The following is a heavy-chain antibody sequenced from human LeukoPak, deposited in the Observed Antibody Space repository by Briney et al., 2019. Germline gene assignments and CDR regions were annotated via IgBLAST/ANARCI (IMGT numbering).Heavy chain of an antibody. CDR2: ISYDGINK. Sequence: PGGSLRLSCAASGFIFSSYAIHWVRQAPGKGLEWVGVISYDGINKYYPDSLRGRFTISRDNSKNTLYLQMNSLRAEDTAVYYCARGDCSGDSCNSPVFRVIDYWGQGTLVTVSP. V-gene: IGHV3-30-3*01. D-gene: IGHD2-15*01. CDR1: GFIFSSYA. CDR3: ARGDCSGDSCNSPVFRVIDY. J-gene: IGHJ4*02.